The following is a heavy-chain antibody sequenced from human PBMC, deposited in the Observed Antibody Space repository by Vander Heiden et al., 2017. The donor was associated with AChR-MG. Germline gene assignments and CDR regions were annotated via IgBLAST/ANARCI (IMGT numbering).Heavy chain of an antibody. CDR3: ARDDSGARAQY. CDR2: IDSDGSST. D-gene: IGHD3-10*01. V-gene: IGHV3-74*01. Sequence: EVHLVESGGGFVQPGGSLRLSCSASGFTFSSYWMHWVRQAPGKGLVWVSRIDSDGSSTTYADSVKGRFTISRDNAKNTLYLQMNSLRAEDTAVYFCARDDSGARAQYWGPGTLVTVSS. J-gene: IGHJ4*02. CDR1: GFTFSSYW.